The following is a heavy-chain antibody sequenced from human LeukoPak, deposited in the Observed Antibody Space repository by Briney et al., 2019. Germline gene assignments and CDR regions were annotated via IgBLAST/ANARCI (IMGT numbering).Heavy chain of an antibody. Sequence: ASVKVSCKASGYTFTSYDINWVRQATGQGLEWMGWMNPNSGNTGYAQKFQSRVTITRNTSISTAYMELSSLRSEDTAVYYCARGLAARPWNWFDPWGQGTLVTVSS. CDR3: ARGLAARPWNWFDP. D-gene: IGHD6-6*01. J-gene: IGHJ5*02. CDR2: MNPNSGNT. CDR1: GYTFTSYD. V-gene: IGHV1-8*03.